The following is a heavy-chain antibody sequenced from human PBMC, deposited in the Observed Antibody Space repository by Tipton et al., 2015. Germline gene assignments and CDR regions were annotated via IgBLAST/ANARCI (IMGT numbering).Heavy chain of an antibody. D-gene: IGHD5-24*01. CDR3: ARDGYNSNYFDY. J-gene: IGHJ4*02. V-gene: IGHV4-31*03. Sequence: TLSLTCTVSGGAITSDGFYWSWIRQHPGKGLEWIGYIFYTGSTYYNPPLKSRATLSVDTSKNQFSLKLSSVTAADTAVYYCARDGYNSNYFDYWGQGTLVTVSS. CDR2: IFYTGST. CDR1: GGAITSDGFY.